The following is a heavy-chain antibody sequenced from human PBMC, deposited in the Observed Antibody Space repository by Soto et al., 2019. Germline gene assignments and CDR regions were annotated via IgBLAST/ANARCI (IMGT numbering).Heavy chain of an antibody. J-gene: IGHJ4*02. V-gene: IGHV4-39*01. CDR1: GGSISSSSHY. CDR2: IYYSGST. Sequence: SETLSLTCTVSGGSISSSSHYWGWIRQPPGKGLEWIGSIYYSGSTYYNPSLKSRVIISVDTSKNQFSLKLSSVTAADAAVYYCATFRGMTTAATERYFDYWGQGTLVT. D-gene: IGHD4-17*01. CDR3: ATFRGMTTAATERYFDY.